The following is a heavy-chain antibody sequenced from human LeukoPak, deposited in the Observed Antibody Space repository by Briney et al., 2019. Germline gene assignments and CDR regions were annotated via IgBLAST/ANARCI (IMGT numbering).Heavy chain of an antibody. CDR3: ARGRSSGWYEFVGQFYC. CDR1: GFTFSSYA. Sequence: PGGSLRLSCAASGFTFSSYAMHWVRQAPGKGLEWVAVISYDGSNKYYADSVKGRFTISRDNSKNTLYLQMNSLRAEDTAVYYCARGRSSGWYEFVGQFYCWGQGTLVTVSS. J-gene: IGHJ4*02. D-gene: IGHD6-19*01. CDR2: ISYDGSNK. V-gene: IGHV3-30*14.